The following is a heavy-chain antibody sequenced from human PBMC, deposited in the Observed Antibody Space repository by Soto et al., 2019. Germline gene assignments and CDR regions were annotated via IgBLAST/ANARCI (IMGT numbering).Heavy chain of an antibody. CDR3: ARAPYGSGSYYHFDY. J-gene: IGHJ4*02. D-gene: IGHD3-10*01. CDR2: IYYSGST. Sequence: SETLSLTCTVSGGSISSSSYYWGWIRQPPGKGLEWIGYIYYSGSTNYNPSLKSRVTISVDTSKNQFSLKLSSVPAADTAVYYCARAPYGSGSYYHFDYWGRGTLVTVSP. CDR1: GGSISSSSYY. V-gene: IGHV4-61*05.